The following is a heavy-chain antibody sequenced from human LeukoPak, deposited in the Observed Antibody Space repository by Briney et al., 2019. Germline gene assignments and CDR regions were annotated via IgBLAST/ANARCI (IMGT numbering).Heavy chain of an antibody. V-gene: IGHV1-24*01. D-gene: IGHD5-18*01. Sequence: ASVKVSCKVSGYTLTELSMHWVRQAPGKGLEWMGGFDPEDGETIYALKFQGRVTMTEDTSTDTAYMELSSLRSEDTAVYYCATDGRRYSYGPADYWGQGTLVTVSS. CDR2: FDPEDGET. CDR1: GYTLTELS. J-gene: IGHJ4*02. CDR3: ATDGRRYSYGPADY.